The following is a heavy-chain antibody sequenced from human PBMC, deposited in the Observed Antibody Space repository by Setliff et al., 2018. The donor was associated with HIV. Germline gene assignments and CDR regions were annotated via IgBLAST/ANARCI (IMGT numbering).Heavy chain of an antibody. V-gene: IGHV3-48*01. CDR1: GFTFSDCS. CDR2: ITSTGSTI. D-gene: IGHD3-16*01. Sequence: GGSLRLSCAASGFTFSDCSMNWVRQAPGKGLEWISYITSTGSTIFYADSVKGRFTISRDNDKNSMYLQMNSLRVEDTAMYYCTRGRGSFDSWGQGTLVTVSS. J-gene: IGHJ4*02. CDR3: TRGRGSFDS.